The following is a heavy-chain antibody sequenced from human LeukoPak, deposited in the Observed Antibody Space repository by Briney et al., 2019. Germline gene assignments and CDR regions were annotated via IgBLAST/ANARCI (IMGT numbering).Heavy chain of an antibody. D-gene: IGHD3-10*01. CDR3: ARVLVRGAAGFDP. CDR2: IYYSGST. J-gene: IGHJ5*02. Sequence: SETLSLTCTVSGGSISSYYWSWIRQPPGKGLEWLGYIYYSGSTNYNPSLKSRVTISVDTSKNQFSLKLSSVTAADTAVYYCARVLVRGAAGFDPWGQGTLVTVSS. V-gene: IGHV4-59*01. CDR1: GGSISSYY.